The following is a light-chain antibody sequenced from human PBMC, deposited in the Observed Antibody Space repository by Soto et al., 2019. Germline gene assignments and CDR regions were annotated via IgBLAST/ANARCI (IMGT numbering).Light chain of an antibody. CDR3: QQYNHWPPAST. CDR1: QSVSSN. J-gene: IGKJ3*01. V-gene: IGKV3-15*01. CDR2: GAS. Sequence: EIVMTQSPATLSVSPGERATLSCRASQSVSSNLAWYQQKPGQAPRLLIYGASTRATGIPATFSGSGSGTAVTLTISSLQSEDFVVYDCQQYNHWPPASTFGPGTKVDIK.